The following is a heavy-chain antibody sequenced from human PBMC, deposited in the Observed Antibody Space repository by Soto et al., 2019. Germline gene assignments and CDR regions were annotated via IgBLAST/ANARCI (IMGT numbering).Heavy chain of an antibody. D-gene: IGHD6-6*01. J-gene: IGHJ5*02. CDR3: ARDALEYSSSPNWFDP. CDR1: GDSVSSNSAA. V-gene: IGHV6-1*01. Sequence: SQTLSLTCAISGDSVSSNSAAWNWIRKSPSRGFEWLGRTYYRSRWYTEYASSVKSRITINPDTSKNQFSLQLNSVTPEDTAVYFCARDALEYSSSPNWFDPWGQGTQVTVSS. CDR2: TYYRSRWYT.